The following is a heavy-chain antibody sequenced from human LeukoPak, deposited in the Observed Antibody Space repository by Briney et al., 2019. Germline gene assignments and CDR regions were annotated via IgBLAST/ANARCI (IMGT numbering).Heavy chain of an antibody. CDR1: GGTFSSYA. CDR2: IIPIFGTA. V-gene: IGHV1-69*05. CDR3: ALPGGRWLQFDY. D-gene: IGHD5-24*01. Sequence: ASVKVSCKASGGTFSSYAISWVRQAPGQGLEWMGRIIPIFGTANYAQKFQGRVTITTDESTSTAYMELGSLRSEDTAVYYCALPGGRWLQFDYWGQGTLVTVSS. J-gene: IGHJ4*02.